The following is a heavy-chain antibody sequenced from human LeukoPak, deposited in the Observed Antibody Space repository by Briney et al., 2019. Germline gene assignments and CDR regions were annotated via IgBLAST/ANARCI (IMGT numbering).Heavy chain of an antibody. J-gene: IGHJ4*02. D-gene: IGHD6-19*01. CDR3: ARGCRYSSGWYVRWVDY. V-gene: IGHV3-11*01. CDR2: ISSSGSTI. CDR1: GFTFSDYY. Sequence: GGSLRLSCAASGFTFSDYYMSRIRQAPGKGLEWVSYISSSGSTIYYADSVKGRFTISRDNAKNSLYLQMNSLRAEDTAVYYCARGCRYSSGWYVRWVDYWGQGTLVTVSS.